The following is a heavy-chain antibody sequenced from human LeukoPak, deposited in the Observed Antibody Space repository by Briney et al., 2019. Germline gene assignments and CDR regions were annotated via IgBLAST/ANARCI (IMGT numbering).Heavy chain of an antibody. V-gene: IGHV1-46*01. J-gene: IGHJ3*02. D-gene: IGHD2-2*01. Sequence: GASVKVSCKASGYTFSSNYMHWVRQAPGQGLEWMGVINPSGGGTIYAQKFQGRVTMTRDTSTSTVYMELSSLKSEDTAVYYCARVVVPAARFDAFDIWGQGTTVTVS. CDR1: GYTFSSNY. CDR2: INPSGGGT. CDR3: ARVVVPAARFDAFDI.